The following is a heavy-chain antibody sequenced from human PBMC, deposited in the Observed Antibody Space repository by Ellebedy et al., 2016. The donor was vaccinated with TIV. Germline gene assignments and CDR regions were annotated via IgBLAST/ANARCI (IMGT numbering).Heavy chain of an antibody. CDR3: AREYSLHNWFDP. V-gene: IGHV1-69*06. D-gene: IGHD4-11*01. CDR2: SLPIFDSA. CDR1: GGTFGSDA. Sequence: AASVKVSCKASGGTFGSDAITWVRQAPGQGLEWMGGSLPIFDSATYAQQFQGRVTITADKSTNTAYMELRGLSFEDTAVYYCAREYSLHNWFDPWGQGTLVTVSS. J-gene: IGHJ5*02.